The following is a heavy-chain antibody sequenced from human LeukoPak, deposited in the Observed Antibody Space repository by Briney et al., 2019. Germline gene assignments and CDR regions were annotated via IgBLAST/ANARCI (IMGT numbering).Heavy chain of an antibody. CDR1: GYTFTCYA. CDR3: ARGGFGAMALNWFDP. V-gene: IGHV7-4-1*02. Sequence: ASVKVSCKASGYTFTCYAMNWVRQAPGQGLEWMGWINTNTGNPTYAQGFTGRFVFSLDTSVSTAYLQISSLKAEDTAVYYCARGGFGAMALNWFDPWGQGTLVTVSS. J-gene: IGHJ5*02. D-gene: IGHD5-18*01. CDR2: INTNTGNP.